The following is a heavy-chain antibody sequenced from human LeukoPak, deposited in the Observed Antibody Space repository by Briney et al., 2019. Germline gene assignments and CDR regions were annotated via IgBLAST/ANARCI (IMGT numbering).Heavy chain of an antibody. CDR1: GFPFSSHG. CDR3: AKDGAWLRFDG. J-gene: IGHJ4*02. V-gene: IGHV3-23*01. D-gene: IGHD5-12*01. CDR2: ISPGGPT. Sequence: PGGSLRLSCAGSGFPFSSHGMNWVRQAPGKGLEWVSGISPGGPTYYADSVKGRFTISRDDSKNTLYLHMRNLRADDTAVYYCAKDGAWLRFDGWGQGILVTVSS.